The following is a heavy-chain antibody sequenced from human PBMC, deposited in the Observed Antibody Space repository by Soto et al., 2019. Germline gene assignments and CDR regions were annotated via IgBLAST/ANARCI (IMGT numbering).Heavy chain of an antibody. J-gene: IGHJ6*02. CDR3: AKDTAYAMDV. D-gene: IGHD2-15*01. V-gene: IGHV3-74*01. CDR1: GFDFSNSW. CDR2: INSDGSGT. Sequence: EVQLVESGGGLVQPGGSLRLSCAASGFDFSNSWIHWVRQGPGKGLVWVSHINSDGSGTTYADSVKGRFTISRDNAKNTVSLQMNSLRAEDTAVYYCAKDTAYAMDVWGQGTPVTVSS.